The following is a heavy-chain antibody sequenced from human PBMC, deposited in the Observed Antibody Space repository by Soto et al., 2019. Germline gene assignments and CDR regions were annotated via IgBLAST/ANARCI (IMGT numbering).Heavy chain of an antibody. J-gene: IGHJ4*02. V-gene: IGHV3-23*01. Sequence: GGSLRLSCVASGFTFSNYAMSWVRQAPGKGLEWVSSISGSSGSTYYADSVKGRFTISRDNSKNTLYLQMDSLRADDTAVYFCSKESALGFSSASCSNYWGQGTLVTVSS. D-gene: IGHD2-2*01. CDR2: ISGSSGST. CDR3: SKESALGFSSASCSNY. CDR1: GFTFSNYA.